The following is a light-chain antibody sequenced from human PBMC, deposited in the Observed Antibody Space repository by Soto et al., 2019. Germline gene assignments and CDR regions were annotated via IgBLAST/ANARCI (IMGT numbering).Light chain of an antibody. J-gene: IGLJ2*01. Sequence: QSVLTQPPLVSEAPGQRVTISCSGSSSNIGNNAVNWYQQLPGKAPKLLIYYDDLLPSGVSDRFSGSESGTSASLAISGLQSEDEADYYCAAWDDSLNGPVFGGGTKLTVL. CDR2: YDD. CDR3: AAWDDSLNGPV. CDR1: SSNIGNNA. V-gene: IGLV1-36*01.